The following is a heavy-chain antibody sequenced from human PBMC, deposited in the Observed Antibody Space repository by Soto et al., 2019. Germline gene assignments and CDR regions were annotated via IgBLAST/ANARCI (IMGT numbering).Heavy chain of an antibody. CDR2: ISSSSSYI. J-gene: IGHJ6*02. D-gene: IGHD3-22*01. Sequence: PGGSLRLSCAASGFTFSSYSMNWVRQAPGKGLEWVSSISSSSSYIYYADSVKGRFTISRDNAKNSLYLQMNSLRAEDTAVYYCAKDSSGYPGGYDRAYYGMDVWGQGTTVTVSS. CDR1: GFTFSSYS. V-gene: IGHV3-21*01. CDR3: AKDSSGYPGGYDRAYYGMDV.